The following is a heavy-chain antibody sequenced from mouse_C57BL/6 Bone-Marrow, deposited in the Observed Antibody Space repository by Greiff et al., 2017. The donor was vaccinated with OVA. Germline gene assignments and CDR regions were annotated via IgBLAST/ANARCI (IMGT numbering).Heavy chain of an antibody. J-gene: IGHJ1*03. CDR2: IDPETGGT. CDR3: TRRSYDGYRYWYFDV. Sequence: QVQLKESGAELVRPGASVTLSCKASGYTFTDYEMHWVKQTPVHGLEWIGAIDPETGGTAYNQKFKGKAILTADKSSSTAYMELRSLTSEDSAVYYCTRRSYDGYRYWYFDVWGTGTTVTVSS. D-gene: IGHD2-3*01. CDR1: GYTFTDYE. V-gene: IGHV1-15*01.